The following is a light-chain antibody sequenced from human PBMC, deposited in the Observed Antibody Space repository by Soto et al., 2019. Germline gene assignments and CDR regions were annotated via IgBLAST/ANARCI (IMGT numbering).Light chain of an antibody. Sequence: QAVVTQPASVSGSPGQSITISCAGTSSDVGGYNYVSWFQQHPGKAPKLMIYDVSYRPSGVSNRFSGSKSGNTASLTISGLQAEDEADYYCSSYTSSSTLVFGTGTKLTVL. V-gene: IGLV2-14*01. CDR3: SSYTSSSTLV. CDR1: SSDVGGYNY. J-gene: IGLJ1*01. CDR2: DVS.